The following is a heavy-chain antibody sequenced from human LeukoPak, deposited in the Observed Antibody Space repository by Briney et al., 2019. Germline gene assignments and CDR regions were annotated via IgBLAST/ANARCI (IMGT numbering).Heavy chain of an antibody. CDR3: ARDQEMATSNWFDP. J-gene: IGHJ5*02. Sequence: SETLSLTCTVSSGSISSGGYYWSWIRQHPGKGLEWIGYIYYSGSTYYNPSLKSRVTISVDTSKNQFSLKLSSVTAADTAVYYCARDQEMATSNWFDPWGQGTLVTVSS. V-gene: IGHV4-31*03. D-gene: IGHD5-24*01. CDR1: SGSISSGGYY. CDR2: IYYSGST.